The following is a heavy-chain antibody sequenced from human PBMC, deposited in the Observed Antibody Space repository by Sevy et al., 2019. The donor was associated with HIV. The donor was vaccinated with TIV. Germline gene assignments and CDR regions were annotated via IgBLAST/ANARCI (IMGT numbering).Heavy chain of an antibody. Sequence: GGSLRLSCAVSGFSFSSYAMSWVRQAPGKGLEWVSSISNSGDSTFYADSVKGRFTISRDNSKNTLYLQMNSLKAEDTAIYYCAKDRLEQQLAKGLICFDPGGQGTLVTVSS. J-gene: IGHJ5*02. CDR2: ISNSGDST. V-gene: IGHV3-23*01. CDR1: GFSFSSYA. D-gene: IGHD6-13*01. CDR3: AKDRLEQQLAKGLICFDP.